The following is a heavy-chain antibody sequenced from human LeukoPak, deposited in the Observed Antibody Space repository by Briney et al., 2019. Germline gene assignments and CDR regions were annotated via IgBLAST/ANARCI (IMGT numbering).Heavy chain of an antibody. Sequence: ASVKVSCKASGYTVTTYAMNWVRQAPGQGLEWMGWINTYTGNPTYAQGFTGRFVFSSDTSASTAYLQISSLKAEDTAVYYCVRPYCSSTSCYYRTYFDYWGQGTLVTVSS. D-gene: IGHD2-2*01. CDR2: INTYTGNP. CDR1: GYTVTTYA. J-gene: IGHJ4*02. V-gene: IGHV7-4-1*02. CDR3: VRPYCSSTSCYYRTYFDY.